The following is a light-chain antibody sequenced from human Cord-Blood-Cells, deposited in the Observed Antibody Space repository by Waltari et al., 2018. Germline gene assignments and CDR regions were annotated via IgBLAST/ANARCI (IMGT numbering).Light chain of an antibody. CDR3: MQALQTPAT. Sequence: DIVMTQSPLSLPVTPGEPASISCRSSQLLLHSNGYNYLDWYRQKAGQSPQLLIYLGSNRASGVPARFSGSGSGTDFTLKISRVEAEEVGVYYCMQALQTPATFGQGTKVEIK. J-gene: IGKJ1*01. V-gene: IGKV2-28*01. CDR1: QLLLHSNGYNY. CDR2: LGS.